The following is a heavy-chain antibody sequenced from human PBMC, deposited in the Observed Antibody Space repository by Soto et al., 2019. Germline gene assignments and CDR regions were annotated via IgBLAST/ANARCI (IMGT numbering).Heavy chain of an antibody. CDR2: INPSGGST. V-gene: IGHV1-46*01. D-gene: IGHD1-26*01. Sequence: ASVKVSCKASGYTFTSYYMHWVRQAPGQGLEWMGIINPSGGSTSYAQKFQGRVTMTRDTSTSIVYMELSSLRSEDTAVYYCARRAGGLLDYYYYGMDVWGQGTTVTVSS. J-gene: IGHJ6*02. CDR1: GYTFTSYY. CDR3: ARRAGGLLDYYYYGMDV.